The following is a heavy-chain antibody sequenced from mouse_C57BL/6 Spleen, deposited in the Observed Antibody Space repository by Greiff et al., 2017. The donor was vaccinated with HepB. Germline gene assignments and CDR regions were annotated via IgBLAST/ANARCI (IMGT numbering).Heavy chain of an antibody. CDR1: GFTFSSYA. J-gene: IGHJ3*01. CDR3: AREGSDSAWFAY. Sequence: EVQVVESGGGLVKPGGSLKLSCAASGFTFSSYAMSWVRQTPEKRLEWVATISDGGSYTYYPDNVKGRFTISRDNAKNNLYLQMSHLKSEDTAMYYCAREGSDSAWFAYWGQGTLVTVSA. V-gene: IGHV5-4*01. D-gene: IGHD1-3*01. CDR2: ISDGGSYT.